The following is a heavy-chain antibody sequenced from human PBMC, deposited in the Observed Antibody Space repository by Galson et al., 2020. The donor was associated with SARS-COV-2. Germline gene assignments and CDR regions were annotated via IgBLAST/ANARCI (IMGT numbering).Heavy chain of an antibody. CDR2: IYYSGST. J-gene: IGHJ3*02. V-gene: IGHV4-61*01. D-gene: IGHD3-9*01. CDR1: GGSVSSGSYY. Sequence: ASETLSLTCTVSGGSVSSGSYYWSWIRQPPGKGLEWIGYIYYSGSTNYNPSLKSRVTISVDTSKNQFSLKLSSVTAADTAVYYCAMTTRGGYDILTGFTRAPNDAFDIWGQGTMVTVSS. CDR3: AMTTRGGYDILTGFTRAPNDAFDI.